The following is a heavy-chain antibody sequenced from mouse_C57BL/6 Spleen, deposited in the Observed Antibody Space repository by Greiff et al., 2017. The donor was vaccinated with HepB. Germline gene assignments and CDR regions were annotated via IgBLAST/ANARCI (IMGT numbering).Heavy chain of an antibody. CDR3: AANYYSNWDY. CDR1: GYSFTSCYF. CDR2: ISYDGSN. J-gene: IGHJ2*01. V-gene: IGHV3-6*01. Sequence: EVKLQESGPGLVKPSQSLSLSCSVTGYSFTSCYFCYWIRQFTGNILELMCYISYDGSNNYNPSFKNRIPITRDTSKNQFFLKLNSVTTEDTATYYCAANYYSNWDYWGQGTTLTVSS. D-gene: IGHD2-5*01.